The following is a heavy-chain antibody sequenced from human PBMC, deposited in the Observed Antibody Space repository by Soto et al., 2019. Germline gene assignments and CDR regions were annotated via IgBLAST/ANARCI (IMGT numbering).Heavy chain of an antibody. CDR2: IYYSGST. CDR1: GGSISSYY. V-gene: IGHV4-59*01. CDR3: ARVTTVNLYYYYYYMDV. Sequence: PSETLSLTCTVSGGSISSYYWSWIRQPPGKGLEWIGYIYYSGSTNYNPSLKSRVTISVDTSKNQFSLKLSSVTAADTAVYYCARVTTVNLYYYYYYMDVWGNGTTVTVSS. J-gene: IGHJ6*03. D-gene: IGHD4-17*01.